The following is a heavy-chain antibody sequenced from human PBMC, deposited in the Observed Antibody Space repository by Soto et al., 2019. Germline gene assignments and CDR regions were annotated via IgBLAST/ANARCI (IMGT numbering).Heavy chain of an antibody. CDR1: GYTFTSSG. CDR2: ISSYNGNT. D-gene: IGHD1-26*01. V-gene: IGHV1-18*01. J-gene: IGHJ4*02. Sequence: ASVKVSCKASGYTFTSSGISWVRQAPGQGLEWMGWISSYNGNTKYAQKLQGRVTMTTDTSTSTAYMELRSLRSDDTAVYYCARDASVGLNDYWGQGTLVTVSS. CDR3: ARDASVGLNDY.